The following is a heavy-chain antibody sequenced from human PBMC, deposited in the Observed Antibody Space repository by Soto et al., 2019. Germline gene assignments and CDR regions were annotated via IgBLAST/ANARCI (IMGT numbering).Heavy chain of an antibody. V-gene: IGHV3-74*01. CDR2: INTDGSST. CDR1: GFTFSRFW. CDR3: TRDPGAYSSTWSFYFDS. J-gene: IGHJ4*02. Sequence: EVQLVESGGGLVQPGGSLRLSCAASGFTFSRFWMHWVRQAPGKGLVWVSRINTDGSSTTYADSVKGRFTISRDNAKNTLYLQMDRLRAEETGVYYCTRDPGAYSSTWSFYFDSWGQGTLVTVSS. D-gene: IGHD6-13*01.